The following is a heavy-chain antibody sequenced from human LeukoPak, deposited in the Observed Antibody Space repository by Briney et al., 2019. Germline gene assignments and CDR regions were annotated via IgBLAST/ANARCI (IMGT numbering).Heavy chain of an antibody. J-gene: IGHJ5*02. CDR2: IYYSGST. CDR1: GGSISSYY. V-gene: IGHV4-59*01. CDR3: ARYVDTAMANRGWFDP. D-gene: IGHD5-18*01. Sequence: SETLSLTCTVSGGSISSYYWSWIRQPPGKGLEWIGYIYYSGSTNYNPSLKSRVTISVDTSRNQFSLKLSSVTAADTAVYYCARYVDTAMANRGWFDPWGQGTLVTVSS.